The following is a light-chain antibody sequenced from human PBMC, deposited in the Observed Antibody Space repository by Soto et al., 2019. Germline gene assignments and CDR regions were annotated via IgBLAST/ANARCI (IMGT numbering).Light chain of an antibody. CDR1: GSDVGGYNF. J-gene: IGLJ2*01. CDR3: SSYTGSSTVV. CDR2: DVS. Sequence: QSVLTQPASVSGSPGQSITISCTGTGSDVGGYNFVSWYQQHPGKAPKLMIYDVSNRPSGVSNRFSGSKSGSTASLTISGLQAEDEAYYYCSSYTGSSTVVFGGGTQLTVL. V-gene: IGLV2-14*01.